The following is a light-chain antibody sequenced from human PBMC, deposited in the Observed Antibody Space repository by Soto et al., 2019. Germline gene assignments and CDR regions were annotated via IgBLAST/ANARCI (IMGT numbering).Light chain of an antibody. V-gene: IGKV3-20*01. J-gene: IGKJ3*01. CDR1: QSVSSSY. Sequence: EIVLTQSPGTLSLSPGERATLSCRASQSVSSSYLAWYQQKPGQAPRLLIYDASSRATGIPDRFSGSGSGTDFTLTISRLEPEDFAVYYCQQYAGSPFTFGPGTKVDIK. CDR3: QQYAGSPFT. CDR2: DAS.